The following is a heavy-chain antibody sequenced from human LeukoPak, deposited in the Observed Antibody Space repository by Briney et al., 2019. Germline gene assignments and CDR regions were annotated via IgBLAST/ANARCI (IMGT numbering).Heavy chain of an antibody. CDR1: GFTVSNNW. J-gene: IGHJ4*02. V-gene: IGHV3-66*01. CDR3: AKEYGSGSYYYDY. D-gene: IGHD3-10*01. CDR2: IYSDGST. Sequence: PGGSLRLSCAASGFTVSNNWMNWVRQAPGKGLEWVSLIYSDGSTYYADSVKGRFTISRDHSKNTLYLQMNSLRAEDTAVYYCAKEYGSGSYYYDYWGQGTLVTVPS.